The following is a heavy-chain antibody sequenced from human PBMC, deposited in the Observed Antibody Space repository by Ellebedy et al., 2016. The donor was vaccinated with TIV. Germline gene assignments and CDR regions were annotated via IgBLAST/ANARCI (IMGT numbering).Heavy chain of an antibody. V-gene: IGHV1-2*04. Sequence: AASVKVSCKASGYTFTGYYMHWVRQAPGQGLEWMGWINPNSGGTNYAQKVQGWVTMTRDTSISPAYMELSRLRSDDTAVYYCARDGGSHSDFDYWGQGTLVTVSS. CDR1: GYTFTGYY. CDR2: INPNSGGT. CDR3: ARDGGSHSDFDY. D-gene: IGHD1-26*01. J-gene: IGHJ4*02.